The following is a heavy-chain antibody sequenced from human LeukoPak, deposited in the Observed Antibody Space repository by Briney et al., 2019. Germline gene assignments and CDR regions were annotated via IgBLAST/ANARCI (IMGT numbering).Heavy chain of an antibody. Sequence: AGGSLRLSCAASGFTFDDYAMHWVRQAPGKGLQWVSLISGDGGSAYYADSVKGRFTISRDNSKNSLYLQMNSLRTEDTALYYCAKDISGYSSADYWGQGTLVTVSS. CDR1: GFTFDDYA. CDR2: ISGDGGSA. V-gene: IGHV3-43*02. J-gene: IGHJ4*02. D-gene: IGHD5-18*01. CDR3: AKDISGYSSADY.